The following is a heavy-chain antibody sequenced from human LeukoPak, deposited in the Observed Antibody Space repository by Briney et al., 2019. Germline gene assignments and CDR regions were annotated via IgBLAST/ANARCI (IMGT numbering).Heavy chain of an antibody. Sequence: PGGSLRLSCAASGFTFSDYYMSWIRQAPGKGLEWVSYISSSGSTIYYADSVKGRFTISRDNAKNSLYLQMNSLRAEDTAVYYCARVMQYPAKYSGSPHDPFDYWGQGTLVTVSS. J-gene: IGHJ4*02. D-gene: IGHD1-26*01. CDR1: GFTFSDYY. CDR2: ISSSGSTI. CDR3: ARVMQYPAKYSGSPHDPFDY. V-gene: IGHV3-11*04.